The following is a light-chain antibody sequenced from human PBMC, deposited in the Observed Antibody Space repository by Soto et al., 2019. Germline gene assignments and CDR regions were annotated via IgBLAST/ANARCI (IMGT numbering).Light chain of an antibody. CDR2: GNN. V-gene: IGLV1-44*01. J-gene: IGLJ2*01. Sequence: QSVLTQPPSASGAPGQRVTISCSGSSSNIGSNTVYWFQLLPGTAPKFLIYGNNQRPSGVPDRFSGSKSGTSASLAFSGLQSEDEADYYCATWDDSLNGVVFGGGTKVTVL. CDR1: SSNIGSNT. CDR3: ATWDDSLNGVV.